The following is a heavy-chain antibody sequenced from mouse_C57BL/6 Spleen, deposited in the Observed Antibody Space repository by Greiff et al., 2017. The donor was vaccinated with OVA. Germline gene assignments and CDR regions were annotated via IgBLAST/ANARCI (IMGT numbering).Heavy chain of an antibody. Sequence: EVKLVESGGGLVQPKGSLKLSCAASGFSFNTYAMNWVRQAPGKGLEWVARIRSKSNNYATYYADSVKDRFTISRDDSESMLYLQMNNLKTEDTAMYYGVRQDYGNYVGYAMDYWGQGTSVTVSS. V-gene: IGHV10-1*01. D-gene: IGHD2-1*01. CDR3: VRQDYGNYVGYAMDY. J-gene: IGHJ4*01. CDR2: IRSKSNNYAT. CDR1: GFSFNTYA.